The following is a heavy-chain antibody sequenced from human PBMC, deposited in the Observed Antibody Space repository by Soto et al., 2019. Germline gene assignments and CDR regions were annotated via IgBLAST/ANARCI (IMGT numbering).Heavy chain of an antibody. CDR2: ISGSGGST. J-gene: IGHJ6*03. Sequence: EVQLLESGGGLVQPGGSLRLSCAASGFTFSSYAMSWVRQAPGKGLEWVSAISGSGGSTYYADSVKGRFTISRDNSKNTLYLQMNSLRAEDTAVYYCAKPLGKRDYYYYYMDVWGKGTTVTVSS. D-gene: IGHD7-27*01. V-gene: IGHV3-23*01. CDR3: AKPLGKRDYYYYYMDV. CDR1: GFTFSSYA.